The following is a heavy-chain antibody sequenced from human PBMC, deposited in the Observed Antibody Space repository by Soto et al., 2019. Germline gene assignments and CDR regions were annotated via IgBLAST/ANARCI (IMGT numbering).Heavy chain of an antibody. CDR1: GFTFNNFA. V-gene: IGHV3-30-3*01. D-gene: IGHD2-2*01. Sequence: GGSLRLSCAATGFTFNNFAMNWVRQAPGKGLEWVALISHDGINKYYADSVRGRFTISRDSSTNTLYLQMNSLRAADTAVYYCGRCTSTSCHLGSDYWGQGTLVTV. J-gene: IGHJ4*02. CDR2: ISHDGINK. CDR3: GRCTSTSCHLGSDY.